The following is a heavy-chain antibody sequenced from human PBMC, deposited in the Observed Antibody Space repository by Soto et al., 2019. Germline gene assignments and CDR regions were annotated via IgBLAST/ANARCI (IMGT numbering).Heavy chain of an antibody. V-gene: IGHV3-53*04. J-gene: IGHJ6*03. D-gene: IGHD2-2*01. CDR2: IYSGGST. CDR3: AREGSYCSSTSCYPYYYYMDV. CDR1: GFTVSSNY. Sequence: EVQLVESGGGLVQPGGSLRLSCAASGFTVSSNYMSWVRQAPGKGLEWVSVIYSGGSTYYADSVKGRFTISRHKSKNTLYLQMNSLRAEDTAVYYCAREGSYCSSTSCYPYYYYMDVWGKGTTVTVSS.